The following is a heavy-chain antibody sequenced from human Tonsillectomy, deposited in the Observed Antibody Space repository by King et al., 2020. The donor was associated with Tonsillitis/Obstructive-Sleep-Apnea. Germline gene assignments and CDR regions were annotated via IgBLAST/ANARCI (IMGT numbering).Heavy chain of an antibody. D-gene: IGHD2-8*01. Sequence: VQLQESGPGLVKPSETLSLTCTVSGGSISSYYWSWIRQPPGKGLEWIGDIYYSGSTNYNPSLKSRVTISVDTSKNQFPLNLSSVTAADTAVYYCARDMVLEAGGDAFDIWGQGTMVTVSS. CDR2: IYYSGST. V-gene: IGHV4-59*01. CDR3: ARDMVLEAGGDAFDI. CDR1: GGSISSYY. J-gene: IGHJ3*02.